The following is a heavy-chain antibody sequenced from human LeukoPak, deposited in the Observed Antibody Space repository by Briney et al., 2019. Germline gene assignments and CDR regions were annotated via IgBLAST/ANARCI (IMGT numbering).Heavy chain of an antibody. V-gene: IGHV3-48*03. J-gene: IGHJ5*02. CDR1: GFTFSSYE. CDR3: AREANDYVWGSYHNWFDP. D-gene: IGHD3-16*02. CDR2: ISSSGSTI. Sequence: GGSLRLSCAAPGFTFSSYEMNWVRQAPGKGLEWVSYISSSGSTIYYADSVKGRFTISRDNAKNSLYLQMNSLRAEDTAVYYCAREANDYVWGSYHNWFDPWGQGTLVTVSS.